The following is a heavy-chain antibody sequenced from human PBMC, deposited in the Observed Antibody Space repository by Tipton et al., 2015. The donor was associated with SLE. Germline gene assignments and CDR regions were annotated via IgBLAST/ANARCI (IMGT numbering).Heavy chain of an antibody. CDR1: GASLSSHY. D-gene: IGHD2-15*01. J-gene: IGHJ4*02. CDR3: ARGSVVADDY. Sequence: TLSLTCTVSGASLSSHYWNWIRQTPGEGLEWIGYIFYGRDTNYNPSLKSRVTISIEASKNQLSLTLKYVTAADTAVYYCARGSVVADDYWGQGTLVTVSS. CDR2: IFYGRDT. V-gene: IGHV4-59*11.